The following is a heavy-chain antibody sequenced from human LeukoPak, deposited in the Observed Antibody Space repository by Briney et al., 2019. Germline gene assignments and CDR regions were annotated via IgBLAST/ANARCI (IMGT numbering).Heavy chain of an antibody. J-gene: IGHJ5*02. CDR2: ISGSGGST. D-gene: IGHD3-10*01. CDR1: GFTFSSYA. V-gene: IGHV3-23*01. CDR3: AKAGGPHRGRHQNWFDP. Sequence: GGSLRLSCAASGFTFSSYAMSWVRQAPGKGLEWVSAISGSGGSTYYADSVKGRFTISRDNSKNTLYLQMNSLRAEDTAVYYCAKAGGPHRGRHQNWFDPWGQGTLVTVSS.